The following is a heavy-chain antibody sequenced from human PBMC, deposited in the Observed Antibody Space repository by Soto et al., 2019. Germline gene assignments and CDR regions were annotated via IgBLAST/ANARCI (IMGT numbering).Heavy chain of an antibody. CDR1: GLTLTNYA. J-gene: IGHJ4*02. Sequence: EVQLLESGGGLVQPGGSLRLSCVASGLTLTNYAMTWVRQAPGKGLEWIAAIRPGQGATFYADSVRGRFTISRDDSTNTLSLQKNSLRAEDTAIYYCAKPPIWLSEHVNYWGQGTLVTVSS. D-gene: IGHD3-10*01. CDR3: AKPPIWLSEHVNY. CDR2: IRPGQGAT. V-gene: IGHV3-23*01.